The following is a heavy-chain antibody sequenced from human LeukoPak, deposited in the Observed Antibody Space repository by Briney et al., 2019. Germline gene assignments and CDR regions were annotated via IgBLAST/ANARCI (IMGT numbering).Heavy chain of an antibody. Sequence: ASVKVSCKASGYTFTGYYIHWVRQAPGQGLEWMGWINPNSGGTNYAQKFQGRVTMTRDTSISTAYMELSRLSSDDTAVYYCARVGVTVTPRGFDYWGQGTLVTVSS. CDR2: INPNSGGT. CDR3: ARVGVTVTPRGFDY. J-gene: IGHJ4*02. D-gene: IGHD4-17*01. V-gene: IGHV1-2*02. CDR1: GYTFTGYY.